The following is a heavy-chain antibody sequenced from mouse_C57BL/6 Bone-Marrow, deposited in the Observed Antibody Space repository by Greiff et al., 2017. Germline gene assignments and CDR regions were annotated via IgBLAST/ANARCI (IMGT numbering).Heavy chain of an antibody. J-gene: IGHJ3*01. D-gene: IGHD1-3*01. V-gene: IGHV1-42*01. CDR2: INPSTGGT. Sequence: VQLQQSGPELVKPGASVKISCKASGYSFTGYYMNWVKQSPGKSLEWIGEINPSTGGTTYNQKFKAKATLTVDKSSSTAYMQLKSLTSEDAAVYCCASKVRRIFEYWGQGTLVTVSA. CDR3: ASKVRRIFEY. CDR1: GYSFTGYY.